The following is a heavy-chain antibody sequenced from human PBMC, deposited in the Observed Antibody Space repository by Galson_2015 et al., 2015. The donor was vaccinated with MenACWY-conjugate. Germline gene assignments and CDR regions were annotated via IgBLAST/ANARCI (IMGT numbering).Heavy chain of an antibody. Sequence: SLRLSCAASGFTFSNYWMNWVRQAPGKGLEWVANIKQDGSEKYYVDSVKGRFTISRDISASTVYMELTSLGSEDTAVYYCARGASPLTGYLKRDWFDPWGQGTLVTVSS. D-gene: IGHD3-9*01. CDR1: GFTFSNYW. V-gene: IGHV3-7*01. CDR2: IKQDGSEK. J-gene: IGHJ5*02. CDR3: ARGASPLTGYLKRDWFDP.